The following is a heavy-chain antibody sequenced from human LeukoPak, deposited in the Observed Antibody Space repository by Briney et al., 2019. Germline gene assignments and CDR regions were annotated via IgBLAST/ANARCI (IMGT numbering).Heavy chain of an antibody. Sequence: GGSLRLSCAASGFTFSGSAMHWVRQASGKGLEWVGRIRSKANSYATAYAASVKGRFTISRDDSKNTAYLQMNSLKTEDTAVYYCTGLNYDSSGYYGYWGQGTLVTVSS. D-gene: IGHD3-22*01. J-gene: IGHJ4*02. V-gene: IGHV3-73*01. CDR1: GFTFSGSA. CDR3: TGLNYDSSGYYGY. CDR2: IRSKANSYAT.